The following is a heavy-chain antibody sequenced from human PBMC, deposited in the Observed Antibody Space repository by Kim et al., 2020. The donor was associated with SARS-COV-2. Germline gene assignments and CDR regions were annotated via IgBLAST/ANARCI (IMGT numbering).Heavy chain of an antibody. CDR3: AHRLGSSSRTNWFDP. CDR2: IYWDDDK. D-gene: IGHD6-13*01. Sequence: PSTRGVGVGWIRQPPGKALEWLALIYWDDDKRYSPSLKSRLTITKDTSKNQVVLTMTNMDPVDTATYYCAHRLGSSSRTNWFDPWGQGTLAT. J-gene: IGHJ5*02. CDR1: PSTRGVG. V-gene: IGHV2-5*02.